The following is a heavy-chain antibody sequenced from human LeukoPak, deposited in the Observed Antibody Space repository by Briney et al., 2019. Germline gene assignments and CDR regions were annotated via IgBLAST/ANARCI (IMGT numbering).Heavy chain of an antibody. CDR1: GFIFSSYS. CDR3: ARDETGVGSGGIDL. V-gene: IGHV3-48*02. Sequence: PGGSLRLSCATSGFIFSSYSMNWVRQAPGEGLVWVAYISSGGSTIYYADSVRGRFTISRDSARNALYLQMDSLRDEDTAVYYCARDETGVGSGGIDLWGQGTLVTVSS. J-gene: IGHJ4*02. D-gene: IGHD2-8*02. CDR2: ISSGGSTI.